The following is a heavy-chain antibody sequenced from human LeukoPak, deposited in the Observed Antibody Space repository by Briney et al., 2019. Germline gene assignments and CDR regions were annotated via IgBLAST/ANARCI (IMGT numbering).Heavy chain of an antibody. D-gene: IGHD3-16*01. Sequence: SGGSLRLSCAASGFTFSSYGMHWVRQAPGKGLEWVSAISGSGGSTYYADSVKGRFTISRDNSKNTLYLQMNSLRAEDTAVYYCARRLYTVDAFDIWGQGTMVTVSS. CDR2: ISGSGGST. V-gene: IGHV3-23*01. J-gene: IGHJ3*02. CDR3: ARRLYTVDAFDI. CDR1: GFTFSSYG.